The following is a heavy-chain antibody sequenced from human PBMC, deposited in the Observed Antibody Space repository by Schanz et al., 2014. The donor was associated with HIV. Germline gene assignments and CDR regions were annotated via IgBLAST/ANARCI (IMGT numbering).Heavy chain of an antibody. Sequence: EVQILESGGGLVQPGGSLRLSCVVSGLSFSTSMMNWVRQVPGKGLEWVSIISSGGGRTYYADSVKGRFTISRDNSKNTLYLQMNSLRAEDTAIYYCARDTFHCSGGNCYSKFDYWGQGTLVTVSS. J-gene: IGHJ4*02. CDR2: ISSGGGRT. CDR3: ARDTFHCSGGNCYSKFDY. D-gene: IGHD2-15*01. CDR1: GLSFSTSM. V-gene: IGHV3-23*01.